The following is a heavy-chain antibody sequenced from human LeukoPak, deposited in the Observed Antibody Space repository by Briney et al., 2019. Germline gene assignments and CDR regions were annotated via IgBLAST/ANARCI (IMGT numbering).Heavy chain of an antibody. D-gene: IGHD2-2*01. CDR2: IIPIFGTA. CDR1: GGTLISYA. J-gene: IGHJ6*03. Sequence: ASVKVSCKASGGTLISYAISWVRQAPGQGLEWMGGIIPIFGTANYAQKFQGRVTITTDESTSTAYMELSSLRSEDTAVYYCARGGYCSSTSCYFTPYYYYYYMDVWGKGTTVTVSS. CDR3: ARGGYCSSTSCYFTPYYYYYYMDV. V-gene: IGHV1-69*05.